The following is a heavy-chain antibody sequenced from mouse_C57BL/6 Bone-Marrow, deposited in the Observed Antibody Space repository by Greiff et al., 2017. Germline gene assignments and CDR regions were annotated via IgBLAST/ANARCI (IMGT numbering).Heavy chain of an antibody. CDR3: ARGAIYDGYKEYVDV. D-gene: IGHD2-3*01. Sequence: QVQLQQPGTELVKPGASVKLSCKASGYTFTSYWMHWVKQRPGQGLEWIGNINPSNGGTNYNEKFKSKATLTVDKYSSTAYMQLSSLTSEDAAVYYCARGAIYDGYKEYVDVWGTGTTVTVSS. CDR1: GYTFTSYW. CDR2: INPSNGGT. V-gene: IGHV1-53*01. J-gene: IGHJ1*03.